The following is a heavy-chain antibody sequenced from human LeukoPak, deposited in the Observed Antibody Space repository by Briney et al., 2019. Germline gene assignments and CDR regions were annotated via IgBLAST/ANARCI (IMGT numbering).Heavy chain of an antibody. CDR3: ARGHSGWYQFDP. J-gene: IGHJ5*02. V-gene: IGHV4-59*01. CDR2: IYYSGST. Sequence: SETLSLTCTVSGGSISSYYWSWNRQPPGKGLEWIGYIYYSGSTNYNPSLKSRVTISVDTSKNQFSLKLSSVTAADTAVYYCARGHSGWYQFDPWGQGTLVTVSS. D-gene: IGHD6-19*01. CDR1: GGSISSYY.